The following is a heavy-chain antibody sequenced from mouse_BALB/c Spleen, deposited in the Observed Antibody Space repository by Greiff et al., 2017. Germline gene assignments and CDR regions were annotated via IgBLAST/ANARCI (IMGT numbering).Heavy chain of an antibody. V-gene: IGHV1-9*01. CDR3: ARCGVLYYFDY. Sequence: QVQLKESGAELMKPGASVKISCKATGYTFSSYWIEWVQQRPGHGLEWIGEILPGSGSTNYNEKFKGKATFTADTSSNTYYMQLSSLTYEDSADYYCARCGVLYYFDYWGQGTTLTVSS. J-gene: IGHJ2*01. CDR1: GYTFSSYW. CDR2: ILPGSGST.